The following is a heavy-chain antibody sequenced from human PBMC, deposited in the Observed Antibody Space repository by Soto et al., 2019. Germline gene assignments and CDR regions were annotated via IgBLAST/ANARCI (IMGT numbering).Heavy chain of an antibody. J-gene: IGHJ4*02. D-gene: IGHD6-6*01. CDR1: GFTFGDYA. CDR2: IRSKAYGGTT. CDR3: TRGQEQLVPGLDY. V-gene: IGHV3-49*04. Sequence: PGGSLRLSCTASGFTFGDYAMSWVRQAPGKGLEWVGFIRSKAYGGTTEYAASVKGRFTISRDDSKSIAYLQMNSLKTEDTAVYYCTRGQEQLVPGLDYWGQGTLVTVSS.